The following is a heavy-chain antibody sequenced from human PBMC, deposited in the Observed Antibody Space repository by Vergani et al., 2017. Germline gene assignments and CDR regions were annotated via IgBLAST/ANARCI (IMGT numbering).Heavy chain of an antibody. V-gene: IGHV3-11*04. J-gene: IGHJ4*02. Sequence: QVQLVESGGGLVKPGGSLRLSCAASGFTFSDCYMTWIRQAPGKGLQWVSHISSSGTTIFYADFVKGRFTVSRDNAKNSLYLQMHSLRAEDTAVYYCARDEDYDSSGLFDYWGQGTLVTVSS. CDR2: ISSSGTTI. D-gene: IGHD3-22*01. CDR1: GFTFSDCY. CDR3: ARDEDYDSSGLFDY.